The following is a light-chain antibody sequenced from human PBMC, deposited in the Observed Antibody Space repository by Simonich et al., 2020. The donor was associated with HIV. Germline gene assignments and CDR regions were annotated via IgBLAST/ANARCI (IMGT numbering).Light chain of an antibody. Sequence: DIQMTQSPSSLSASIGDRVTITCRASQSISNYLNWYQQKEGKAPKLLIYAASNLQSGVPSRFSGSGSGTDFTLTISSLQPEDFATYYCQQSYSTPITFGQGTRLEIK. CDR2: AAS. J-gene: IGKJ5*01. V-gene: IGKV1-39*01. CDR3: QQSYSTPIT. CDR1: QSISNY.